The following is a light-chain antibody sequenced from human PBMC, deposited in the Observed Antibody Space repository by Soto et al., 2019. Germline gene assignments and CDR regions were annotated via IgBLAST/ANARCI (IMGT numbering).Light chain of an antibody. V-gene: IGKV1-5*02. CDR1: QTIIRG. CDR3: QQYNSYFQT. J-gene: IGKJ1*01. CDR2: DAS. Sequence: DIQMTHSLPPLSESVEDGVTIICRAGQTIIRGLAWYQQKPGKAPKLLIYDASSLESGVPPRFSGSGSGTEFTLTISSLQPDDVATYYCQQYNSYFQTFGQGTKVEIK.